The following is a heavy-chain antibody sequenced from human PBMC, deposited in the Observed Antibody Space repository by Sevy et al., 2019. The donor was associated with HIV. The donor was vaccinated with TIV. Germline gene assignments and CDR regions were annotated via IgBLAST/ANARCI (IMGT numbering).Heavy chain of an antibody. CDR2: IYYSGST. D-gene: IGHD6-13*01. J-gene: IGHJ4*02. CDR1: GDSISNNDYY. CDR3: AREGPRIAPFEY. Sequence: SETLSLTCTVSGDSISNNDYYWAWIRQPPGKGLDWIGSIYYSGSTYYTPSLKSRVTISVDTSKNQFSLKLRSVTAADTAAYYCAREGPRIAPFEYWGQGTLVTVSS. V-gene: IGHV4-39*02.